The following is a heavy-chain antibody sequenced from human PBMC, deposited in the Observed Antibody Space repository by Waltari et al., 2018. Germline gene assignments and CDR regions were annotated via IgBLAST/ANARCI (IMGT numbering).Heavy chain of an antibody. CDR1: GGSFASYG. D-gene: IGHD3-22*01. V-gene: IGHV1-69*14. J-gene: IGHJ6*03. Sequence: QVQLVQSGAEVKKPGSSVTVSCKASGGSFASYGISWVRQAPGQGLEWMGGIIPTVGTTNYAQKFQGRVTSNADKSTSTAYMHLTSLRSEDAAVYYCAGGYYESSGFSFYYFYHMDVWGKGTTVTVSS. CDR3: AGGYYESSGFSFYYFYHMDV. CDR2: IIPTVGTT.